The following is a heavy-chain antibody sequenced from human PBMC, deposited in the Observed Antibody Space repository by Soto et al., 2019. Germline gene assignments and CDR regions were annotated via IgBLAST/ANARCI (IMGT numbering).Heavy chain of an antibody. D-gene: IGHD6-13*01. V-gene: IGHV4-59*01. Sequence: QSQTLSLTCTVSGGSISSYYWSWIRQPPGKGLEWIGYIYYSGSTNYNPSLKSRVTISVDTSKNQFSLKLSSVTAADTAVYYCARGVAAAGRGGYYYYYYYMDVWGKGTTVTVSS. CDR3: ARGVAAAGRGGYYYYYYYMDV. CDR1: GGSISSYY. CDR2: IYYSGST. J-gene: IGHJ6*03.